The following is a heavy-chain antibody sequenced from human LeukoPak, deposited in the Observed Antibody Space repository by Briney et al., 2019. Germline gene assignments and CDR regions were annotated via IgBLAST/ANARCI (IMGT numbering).Heavy chain of an antibody. J-gene: IGHJ4*02. D-gene: IGHD5-18*01. CDR2: ISGSGGST. CDR3: ARNLGGYSYGGPSSFGY. V-gene: IGHV3-23*01. Sequence: GGSLRLSCAASGFAFSSYAMSWVRQAPGKGLEWVSAISGSGGSTYYADSVKGRFTISRDNSKNTLYLQMNSLRAEDTAVYYCARNLGGYSYGGPSSFGYWGQGTLVTVSS. CDR1: GFAFSSYA.